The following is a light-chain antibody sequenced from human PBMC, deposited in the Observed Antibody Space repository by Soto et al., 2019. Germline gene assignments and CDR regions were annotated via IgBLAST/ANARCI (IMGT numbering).Light chain of an antibody. CDR1: QGIRND. V-gene: IGKV1-6*01. Sequence: IHMLPSPCSMTAPVGDGVPITYRASQGIRNDLGWYQQKPGKAPKLLIYAASSLQSGVPSRFSGSGSGTDFTLTISSLQPEDFATYYCLQDYNYPPTFGQGTKVDIK. CDR2: AAS. CDR3: LQDYNYPPT. J-gene: IGKJ1*01.